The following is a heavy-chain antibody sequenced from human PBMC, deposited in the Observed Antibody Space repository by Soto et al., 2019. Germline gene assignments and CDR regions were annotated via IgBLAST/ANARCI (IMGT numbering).Heavy chain of an antibody. Sequence: QVPLQQWGAGLLKPSETLSLTCAVYGGSFSGYYWSWIRQPPGKGLEWIGEINHSGSTNYNPSLKSRVTISVDTSKNQFSLKLSSVTAADTAVYYCARAGLRIVVVPAAKAMDVWGKGTTVTVSS. D-gene: IGHD2-2*01. CDR1: GGSFSGYY. CDR2: INHSGST. V-gene: IGHV4-34*01. J-gene: IGHJ6*04. CDR3: ARAGLRIVVVPAAKAMDV.